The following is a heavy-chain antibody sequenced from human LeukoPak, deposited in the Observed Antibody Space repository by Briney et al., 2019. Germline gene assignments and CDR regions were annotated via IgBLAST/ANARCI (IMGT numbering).Heavy chain of an antibody. J-gene: IGHJ4*02. CDR1: GYLSTRYG. V-gene: IGHV1-18*01. CDR3: ARAGRGTYYYFDV. D-gene: IGHD3-10*01. CDR2: ISGSSGNT. Sequence: ASVKVSCKASGYLSTRYGFIWVRQAPGQGLEWMGWISGSSGNTNYAQIVQGRVSMTTDTSTNTAYMELRSLTVDGTAVYSCARAGRGTYYYFDVWGQGTLVTVSS.